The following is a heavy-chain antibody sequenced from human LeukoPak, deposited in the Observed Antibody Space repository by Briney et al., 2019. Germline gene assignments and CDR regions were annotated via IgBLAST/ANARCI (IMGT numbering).Heavy chain of an antibody. J-gene: IGHJ4*02. Sequence: ASVKVSCKASGYTFTSYYIHWVRQAPGQGLEWMEIINPSGGSTSYAQKFQGRVTMTRDTSTSTVYMELSSLRSEDTAVYYCARDRGSYGYIDYWGQGTLVTVSS. CDR1: GYTFTSYY. D-gene: IGHD1-26*01. CDR2: INPSGGST. V-gene: IGHV1-46*01. CDR3: ARDRGSYGYIDY.